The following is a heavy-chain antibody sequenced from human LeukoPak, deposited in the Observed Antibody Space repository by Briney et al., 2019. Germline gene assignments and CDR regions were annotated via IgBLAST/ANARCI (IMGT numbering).Heavy chain of an antibody. V-gene: IGHV3-53*01. D-gene: IGHD3-22*01. CDR1: GFIVSSNY. J-gene: IGHJ4*02. CDR3: AKEPYYYDSSPTADY. Sequence: GGSLRLSCAASGFIVSSNYMSWVRQAPGKGLEWVSVIYSGGSTYYADSVKGRFTISRDNSKNTLYLQMNSLRAEDTAVYYCAKEPYYYDSSPTADYWGQGTLVTVSS. CDR2: IYSGGST.